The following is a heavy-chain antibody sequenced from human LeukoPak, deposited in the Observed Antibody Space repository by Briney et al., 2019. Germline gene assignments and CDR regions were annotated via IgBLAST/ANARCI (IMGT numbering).Heavy chain of an antibody. V-gene: IGHV1-2*02. CDR3: ARDRGYCSGGSCYYFDY. D-gene: IGHD2-15*01. CDR2: INPNSGGT. Sequence: ASVKVSCKASGYTFTGYYMHWVRQAPGQGLEWMGWINPNSGGTNYAQKFQARVTMTRDTSISTAYMELSRLRSDDTAVYYCARDRGYCSGGSCYYFDYWGQGTLVTVSS. CDR1: GYTFTGYY. J-gene: IGHJ4*02.